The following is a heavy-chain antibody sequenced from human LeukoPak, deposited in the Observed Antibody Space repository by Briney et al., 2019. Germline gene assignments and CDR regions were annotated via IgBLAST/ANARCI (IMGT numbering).Heavy chain of an antibody. V-gene: IGHV3-48*04. CDR2: ISGSSGRTM. Sequence: GGTLRLSCAASGFTFNTYGMSWVRQAPGKGLEWVSGISGSSGRTMYYADSVKGRFTVSRDNAKNSLYLQMNSLRAEYTAIYYCARDNYSASRYLDPWGQGTLVTVSS. J-gene: IGHJ5*02. D-gene: IGHD1-26*01. CDR1: GFTFNTYG. CDR3: ARDNYSASRYLDP.